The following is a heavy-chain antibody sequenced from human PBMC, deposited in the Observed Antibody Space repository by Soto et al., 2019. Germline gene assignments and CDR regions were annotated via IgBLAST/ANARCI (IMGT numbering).Heavy chain of an antibody. J-gene: IGHJ4*02. D-gene: IGHD1-7*01. CDR1: GFTFGLYG. V-gene: IGHV3-33*05. CDR2: ILYDGSIK. Sequence: QVQLVESGGGVVQPGRSLRLSCAASGFTFGLYGVHWVRQAPGKGLEWVAIILYDGSIKYYADSVKGRFTISRDNSENTVSLQMNSLRAEDTGVYYCAREGLELRRVFDFWGQGTLVTVSS. CDR3: AREGLELRRVFDF.